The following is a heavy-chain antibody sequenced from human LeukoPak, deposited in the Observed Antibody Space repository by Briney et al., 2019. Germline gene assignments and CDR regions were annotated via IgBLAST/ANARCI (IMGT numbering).Heavy chain of an antibody. J-gene: IGHJ5*02. D-gene: IGHD2-2*01. V-gene: IGHV4-34*01. CDR1: GGSFSGYY. CDR3: ARGGDIVVVPAAYNWFDP. CDR2: INHSGST. Sequence: KTSETLSLTCAVYGGSFSGYYWSWIRQPPGKGLEWIGEINHSGSTYYNPSLKSRVTISVDTSKNQFSLKLSSVTAADTAVYYCARGGDIVVVPAAYNWFDPWGQGTLVTVSS.